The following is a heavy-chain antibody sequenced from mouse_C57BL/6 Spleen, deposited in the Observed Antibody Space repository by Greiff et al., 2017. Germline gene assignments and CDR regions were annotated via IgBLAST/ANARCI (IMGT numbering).Heavy chain of an antibody. CDR1: GYTFTSYW. CDR2: IHPYSGST. D-gene: IGHD2-1*01. Sequence: QVQLQQPGAELVKPGASVKLSCKASGYTFTSYWMHWVKQRPGQGLEWIGMIHPYSGSTNYNEKFKSNATLTVDKSSSTAYMQLSSLTSEDSAVXYCARLDGNWGYWGQGTTVTVSS. V-gene: IGHV1-64*01. CDR3: ARLDGNWGY. J-gene: IGHJ2*01.